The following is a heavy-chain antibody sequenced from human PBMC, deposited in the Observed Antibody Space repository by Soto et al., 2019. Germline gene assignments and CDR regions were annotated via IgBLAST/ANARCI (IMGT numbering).Heavy chain of an antibody. J-gene: IGHJ6*02. V-gene: IGHV1-18*04. D-gene: IGHD6-6*01. CDR2: ISAYNGNT. CDR3: AREFGLGSSSITDYYYYYGMDV. CDR1: GYTFTSYG. Sequence: GASVKVSCKASGYTFTSYGISCVRQAPGQGLEWMGWISAYNGNTNYAQKLQGRVTMTTDTSTSTAYMELRSLRSDDTAVYYCAREFGLGSSSITDYYYYYGMDVWGQGTTVTVSS.